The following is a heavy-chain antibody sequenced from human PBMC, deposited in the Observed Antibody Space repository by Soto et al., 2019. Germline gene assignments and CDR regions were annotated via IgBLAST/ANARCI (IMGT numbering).Heavy chain of an antibody. CDR3: ARGSYYDYIWGSYRPNPPLFDY. CDR2: INAGNGNT. Sequence: VKVSCKAFGYTFTSYAMHWVRQAPGQRLEWMGWINAGNGNTKYSQKFQGRVTITRDTSASTAYMELSSPRSEDTAVYYCARGSYYDYIWGSYRPNPPLFDYWGQGTLVTVSS. CDR1: GYTFTSYA. J-gene: IGHJ4*02. D-gene: IGHD3-16*02. V-gene: IGHV1-3*01.